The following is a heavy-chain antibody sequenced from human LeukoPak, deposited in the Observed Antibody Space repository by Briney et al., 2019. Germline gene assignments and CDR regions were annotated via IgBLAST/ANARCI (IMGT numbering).Heavy chain of an antibody. V-gene: IGHV1-2*02. CDR2: INPNSGGT. J-gene: IGHJ3*02. CDR1: GYTFTGYY. CDR3: AREHSSGYYFDAFDI. D-gene: IGHD3-22*01. Sequence: ASVKVSCRASGYTFTGYYMHWVRQAPGQGLEWMGWINPNSGGTNYAQKFQGRVTMTRDTSISTAYMELSRLRSDDTAVYYCAREHSSGYYFDAFDIWGQGTMVTVSS.